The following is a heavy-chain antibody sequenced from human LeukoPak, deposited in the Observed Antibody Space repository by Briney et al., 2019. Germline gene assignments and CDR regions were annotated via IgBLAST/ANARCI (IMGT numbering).Heavy chain of an antibody. V-gene: IGHV3-9*01. D-gene: IGHD1-26*01. CDR3: TTVEWELLYFDY. CDR2: ISWNSGSI. CDR1: GFTFDDYA. Sequence: GGSLRLSCAASGFTFDDYAMHWVRQAPGKGLEWVSGISWNSGSIGYADSVKGRFTISRDNAKNSLYLQMNSLKTEDTAVYYCTTVEWELLYFDYWGQGTLVTVSS. J-gene: IGHJ4*02.